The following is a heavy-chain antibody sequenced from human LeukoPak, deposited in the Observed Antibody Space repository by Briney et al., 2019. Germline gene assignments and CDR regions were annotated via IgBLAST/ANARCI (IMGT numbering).Heavy chain of an antibody. CDR2: FDPEDGET. CDR3: ATWALVVPAAMRGYYYYGMDV. Sequence: ASVTVSCKVSGYTLTELSMHWVRQAPGKGVEWMGGFDPEDGETIYAQKFQGRVTITEDTSTDTAYMELSRLRSEDTAVYYCATWALVVPAAMRGYYYYGMDVWGQGTTVTVSS. D-gene: IGHD2-2*01. CDR1: GYTLTELS. V-gene: IGHV1-24*01. J-gene: IGHJ6*02.